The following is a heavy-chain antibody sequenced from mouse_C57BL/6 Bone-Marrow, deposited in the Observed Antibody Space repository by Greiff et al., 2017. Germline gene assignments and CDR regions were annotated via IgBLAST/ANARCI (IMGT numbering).Heavy chain of an antibody. CDR3: ARAPVSYYAMDY. CDR2: IHPNSGST. CDR1: GYTFTSYW. Sequence: QVQLQQPGAELVKPGASVKFSCKASGYTFTSYWMHWVKQRPGQGLEWIGMIHPNSGSTNYNEKFKSKATLTVDKSSSTAYMQLSSLTSEDSAVYYCARAPVSYYAMDYWGQGTSVTVSS. V-gene: IGHV1-64*01. J-gene: IGHJ4*01.